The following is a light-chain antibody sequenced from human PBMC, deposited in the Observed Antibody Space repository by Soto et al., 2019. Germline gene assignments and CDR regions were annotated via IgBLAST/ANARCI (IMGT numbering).Light chain of an antibody. V-gene: IGLV1-51*01. Sequence: QSVLTQPPSVSAAPGQKVTISCSGGSSNVGNNYVSWYQQFPGTAPKLLICDNNKRPSGIPDRFSGSKSGTSATLGITGLQTGDEADYYCATWDGSLSAYVFGTATKVTVL. CDR2: DNN. CDR3: ATWDGSLSAYV. J-gene: IGLJ1*01. CDR1: SSNVGNNY.